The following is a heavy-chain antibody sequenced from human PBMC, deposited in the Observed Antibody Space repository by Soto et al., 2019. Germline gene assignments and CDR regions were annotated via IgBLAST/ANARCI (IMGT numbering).Heavy chain of an antibody. J-gene: IGHJ4*02. CDR1: GGSISSYY. CDR2: VDYTGTT. D-gene: IGHD6-19*01. V-gene: IGHV4-59*01. CDR3: ARAQYSSGWYVLAYFDY. Sequence: SETLSLTCTVSGGSISSYYWSWIRQSPGKGLEWIGYVDYTGTTNYNPSLKSRATISVDTSENHFSLRLGSVTAADTAVYYCARAQYSSGWYVLAYFDYWGQGTLVTVSS.